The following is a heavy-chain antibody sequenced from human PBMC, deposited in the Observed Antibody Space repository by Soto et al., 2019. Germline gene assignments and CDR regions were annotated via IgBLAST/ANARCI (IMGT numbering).Heavy chain of an antibody. CDR1: GYTFTSYY. CDR2: INPSGGST. CDR3: ARDVGRVDDFWSGYFDAFDI. Sequence: QVQLVQSGAEVKKPGASVKVSCKASGYTFTSYYMHWVRQAPGQGLEWMGIINPSGGSTSYAQKFQGRVTMTRDTSTSTVYMKLSSLRSEDTAVYYCARDVGRVDDFWSGYFDAFDIWGQGTMVTVSS. D-gene: IGHD3-3*01. J-gene: IGHJ3*02. V-gene: IGHV1-46*01.